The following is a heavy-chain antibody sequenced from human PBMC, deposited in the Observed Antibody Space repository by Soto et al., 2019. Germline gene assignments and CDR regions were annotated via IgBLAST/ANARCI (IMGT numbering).Heavy chain of an antibody. J-gene: IGHJ4*02. Sequence: EVQLLESGGDLVQPGGSLRPSCAAPGFNVGAFAVNWVRQAPGKGLEWVSGISVSDAFIYYADSVRGRFSISRDASENILYLQMNSLRVDDTALYYCTRETVAGITGLDYWGPGTLVTVSS. D-gene: IGHD1-20*01. CDR1: GFNVGAFA. CDR3: TRETVAGITGLDY. CDR2: ISVSDAFI. V-gene: IGHV3-23*01.